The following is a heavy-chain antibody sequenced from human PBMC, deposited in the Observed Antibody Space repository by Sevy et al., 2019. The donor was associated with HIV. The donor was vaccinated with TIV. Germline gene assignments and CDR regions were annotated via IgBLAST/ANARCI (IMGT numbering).Heavy chain of an antibody. CDR3: AREDVILWFGELNYYYGMDV. J-gene: IGHJ6*02. V-gene: IGHV3-7*01. CDR1: GFTFSSYW. D-gene: IGHD3-10*01. Sequence: GGSLRLSCAASGFTFSSYWMSWVRQAPGKGLEWVAIIKQDGSEKYYVDSVKGRFTISRDNAKNSLYLQMNSLRAEDTAVYYCAREDVILWFGELNYYYGMDVWGQGTTVTVSS. CDR2: IKQDGSEK.